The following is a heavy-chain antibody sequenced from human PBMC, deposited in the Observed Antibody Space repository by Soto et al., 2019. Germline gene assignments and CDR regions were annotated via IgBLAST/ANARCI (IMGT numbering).Heavy chain of an antibody. CDR3: ARDLGTTIAGPPRRETYGWLDP. V-gene: IGHV1-69*01. CDR1: GGTFTYYG. CDR2: IIPIIGPA. J-gene: IGHJ5*02. D-gene: IGHD3-22*01. Sequence: QVQLVQSGAEVKRPGSSVKLSCKASGGTFTYYGISWVRQATGQGLEWMGGIIPIIGPATYAQKFQGRVTITADQSTSTAYMELSSLGSEDTALYYSARDLGTTIAGPPRRETYGWLDPWGQGTLVTVSS.